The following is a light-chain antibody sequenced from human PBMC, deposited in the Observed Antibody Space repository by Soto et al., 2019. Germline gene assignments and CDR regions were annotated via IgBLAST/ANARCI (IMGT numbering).Light chain of an antibody. V-gene: IGLV1-40*01. J-gene: IGLJ2*01. CDR3: QSYDSSLRGSL. CDR1: SSNIGAGYD. Sequence: VLTQPPSVSGAPGQRVTISCAGSSSNIGAGYDVHWYQQLPGTAPKLLIYGNSNRPSGVPDRFSGSKSGTSASLAITGLLAEDEAEYYCQSYDSSLRGSLFGGGTKLTVL. CDR2: GNS.